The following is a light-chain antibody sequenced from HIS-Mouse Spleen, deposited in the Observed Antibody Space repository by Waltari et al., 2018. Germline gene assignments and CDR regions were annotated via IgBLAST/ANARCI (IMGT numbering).Light chain of an antibody. V-gene: IGLV3-10*01. CDR3: YSTDSSGNHRV. Sequence: SYELTQPPSVSVSPGQTARITCSGDALPKKYAYWYQQKSGQAPVLVIYEHSKRPSGIPERFSGSSSGTMATLTISGDQVEDEADYYCYSTDSSGNHRVFGGGTKLTVL. CDR2: EHS. CDR1: ALPKKY. J-gene: IGLJ2*01.